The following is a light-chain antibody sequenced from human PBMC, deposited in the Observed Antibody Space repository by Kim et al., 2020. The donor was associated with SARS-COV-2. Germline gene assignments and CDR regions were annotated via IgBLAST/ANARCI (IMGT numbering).Light chain of an antibody. J-gene: IGKJ2*01. CDR3: QQYDTLPYT. CDR1: QSVASNY. CDR2: LAS. Sequence: DIVLTQSPGTLSLSPGERGTLSCRASQSVASNYLAWFQKKPGQAPRLLVYLASRRSTDIPDRFSGSGSETDFTFTITEVQPEDVAVYFCQQYDTLPYTFGPGTKLEI. V-gene: IGKV3-20*01.